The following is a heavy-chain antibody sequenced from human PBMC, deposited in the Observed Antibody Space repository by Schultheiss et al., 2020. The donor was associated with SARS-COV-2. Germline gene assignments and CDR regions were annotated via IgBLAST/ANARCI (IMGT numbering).Heavy chain of an antibody. CDR1: GGSISSYY. J-gene: IGHJ4*02. D-gene: IGHD2-2*01. Sequence: SETLSLTCTVSGGSISSYYWSWIRQPAGKGLEWIGRIYTSGSTNYNPSLKSRVTMSVDTSKNQFSLKLSSVTAADTAVYYCATRGYCSSTSCSPFDYWGQGTLVTVSS. V-gene: IGHV4-4*07. CDR2: IYTSGST. CDR3: ATRGYCSSTSCSPFDY.